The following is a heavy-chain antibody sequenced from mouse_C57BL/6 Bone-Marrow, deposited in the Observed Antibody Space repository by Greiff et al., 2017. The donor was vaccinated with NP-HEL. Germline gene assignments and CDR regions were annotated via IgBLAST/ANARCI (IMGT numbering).Heavy chain of an antibody. Sequence: EVNVVESGGGLVQPKGSLKLSCAASGFSFNTYAMNWVRQAPGKGLEWVARIRSKSNNYATYYADSVKDRFTISRDDSESMLYLQMNNLKTEDTAMYYCVRHGGYSWFAYWGQGTLVTVSA. D-gene: IGHD2-3*01. J-gene: IGHJ3*01. CDR2: IRSKSNNYAT. V-gene: IGHV10-1*01. CDR1: GFSFNTYA. CDR3: VRHGGYSWFAY.